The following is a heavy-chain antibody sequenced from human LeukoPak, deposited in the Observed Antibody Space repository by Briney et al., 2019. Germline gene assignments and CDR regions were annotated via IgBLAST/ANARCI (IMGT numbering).Heavy chain of an antibody. CDR1: GGSISTTNW. J-gene: IGHJ4*02. D-gene: IGHD2/OR15-2a*01. V-gene: IGHV4-4*02. CDR3: AREGGFYRPLDY. Sequence: SETLSLTCTVSGGSISTTNWWTWVRQPPGGGLEWIGEVHLNGRTHYSPSLESRVTMSVDMSESHVSLQLTSVTAADTAVYYCAREGGFYRPLDYSGPGTLVIVSA. CDR2: VHLNGRT.